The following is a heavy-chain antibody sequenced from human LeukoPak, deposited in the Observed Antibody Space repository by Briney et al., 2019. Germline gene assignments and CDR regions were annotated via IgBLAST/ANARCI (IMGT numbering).Heavy chain of an antibody. J-gene: IGHJ4*02. V-gene: IGHV3-74*01. CDR3: ARGPNSNWSGLDF. CDR1: GFSFSGHW. Sequence: GGSLRLSCTASGFSFSGHWMHWARQLPGKGLVWVSRISPIGSTTSYADSVKGRFTVSRDNAKNTLYLQVNNLRAEDTAVYYCARGPNSNWSGLDFWGQGTLLTVSS. D-gene: IGHD6-6*01. CDR2: ISPIGSTT.